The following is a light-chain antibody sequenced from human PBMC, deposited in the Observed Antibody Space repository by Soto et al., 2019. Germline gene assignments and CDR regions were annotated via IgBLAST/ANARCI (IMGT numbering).Light chain of an antibody. CDR3: QQRSNWPPVYT. Sequence: EIVLTQSPATVSLSPGERATLSCRDSQSVSSYLAWYQQNPGQAPRLLIYDASNRATGISARFSGSGSGKDFTLTISSLEPEDFAVYYCQQRSNWPPVYTFGQGTKLKIK. CDR1: QSVSSY. J-gene: IGKJ2*01. CDR2: DAS. V-gene: IGKV3-11*01.